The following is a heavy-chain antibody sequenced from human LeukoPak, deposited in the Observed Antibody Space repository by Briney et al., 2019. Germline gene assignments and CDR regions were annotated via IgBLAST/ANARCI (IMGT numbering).Heavy chain of an antibody. CDR1: GGSISSYY. J-gene: IGHJ3*02. Sequence: TSSETLSLTCTVSGGSISSYYWSWIRQPPGKGLEWIGYIYYSGSTNYNPSLKSRVTISVDTSKNQFSLKLSSVTAADTAVYYCARGYSSTSPSRQNAFDIWGQGTMVTVSS. D-gene: IGHD6-13*01. CDR2: IYYSGST. V-gene: IGHV4-59*08. CDR3: ARGYSSTSPSRQNAFDI.